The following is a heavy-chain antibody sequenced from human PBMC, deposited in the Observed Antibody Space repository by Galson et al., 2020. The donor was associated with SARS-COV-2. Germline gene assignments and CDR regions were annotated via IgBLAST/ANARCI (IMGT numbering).Heavy chain of an antibody. CDR1: GFTFSSYA. CDR2: INSGGST. D-gene: IGHD3-10*01. Sequence: GGSLRLSCAASGFTFSSYAMSWVRQAPGKGLEWVSVINSGGSTYYDDSAKGRFTIFSDNSKNTLYLQMNSLRAADTAVYYCAKGTTWFGELLSYYYYYYMDVWGKGTTVTISS. CDR3: AKGTTWFGELLSYYYYYYMDV. J-gene: IGHJ6*03. V-gene: IGHV3-23*03.